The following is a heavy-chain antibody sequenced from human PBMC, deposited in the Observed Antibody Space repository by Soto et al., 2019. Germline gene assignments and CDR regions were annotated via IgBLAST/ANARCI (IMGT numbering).Heavy chain of an antibody. Sequence: RGSLRLSCAESGFTFSSYDMHWVRQAPGKGLEWVAVIWYDGSNKYYADSVKGRFTISRDNSKNTLYLQMNSLRAEDTAVYYCARDSAFSGSYALDYWGQGTLVTVSS. J-gene: IGHJ4*02. CDR3: ARDSAFSGSYALDY. CDR2: IWYDGSNK. CDR1: GFTFSSYD. D-gene: IGHD1-26*01. V-gene: IGHV3-33*01.